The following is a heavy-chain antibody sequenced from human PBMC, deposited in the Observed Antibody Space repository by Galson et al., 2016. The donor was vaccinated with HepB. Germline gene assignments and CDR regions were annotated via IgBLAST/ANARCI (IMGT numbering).Heavy chain of an antibody. CDR2: IDWDDDK. V-gene: IGHV2-70*01. D-gene: IGHD1-26*01. Sequence: PALVKPTQTLTLTCTFSGFSLTTPGMCVSWIRQPPGKALEWLALIDWDDDKYYSTSLKTRLTISKDTSKNQVVLTVTNMDPVDTATYYCVRMAGGVGATTPFVDWGQGTLVTVSS. CDR3: VRMAGGVGATTPFVD. J-gene: IGHJ4*02. CDR1: GFSLTTPGMC.